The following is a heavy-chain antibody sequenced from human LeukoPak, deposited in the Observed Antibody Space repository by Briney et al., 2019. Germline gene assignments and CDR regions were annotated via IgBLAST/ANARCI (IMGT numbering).Heavy chain of an antibody. CDR2: IYYSGNT. V-gene: IGHV4-39*07. Sequence: SETLSLTCTVSGGSISSSSYYWGWIRQPPGKGLEWIGSIYYSGNTYYNPSLKSRVTISVDTSKNQFSLKLSSVTAADTAVYYCARTDYDYVWGSYRPYYFDYWGQGTLVTVSS. D-gene: IGHD3-16*02. CDR1: GGSISSSSYY. CDR3: ARTDYDYVWGSYRPYYFDY. J-gene: IGHJ4*02.